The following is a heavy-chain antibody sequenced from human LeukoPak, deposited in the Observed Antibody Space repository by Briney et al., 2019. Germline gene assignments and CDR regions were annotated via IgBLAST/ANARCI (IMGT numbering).Heavy chain of an antibody. J-gene: IGHJ5*02. CDR2: IIPILGIA. D-gene: IGHD2-2*01. V-gene: IGHV1-69*02. CDR1: GGTFSSYT. Sequence: SVKVSCKASGGTFSSYTISWVRQAPGQGLEWMGRIIPILGIANYAQKSQGRVTITADKSTSTAYMELSSLRSEDTAVYYCARGPIVVVPAALVKNWFDPWGQGTLVTVSS. CDR3: ARGPIVVVPAALVKNWFDP.